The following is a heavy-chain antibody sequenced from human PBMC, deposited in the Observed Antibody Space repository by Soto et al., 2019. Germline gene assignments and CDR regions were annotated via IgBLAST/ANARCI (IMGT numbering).Heavy chain of an antibody. CDR1: GFTFSIYG. CDR2: IWYDGSNK. J-gene: IGHJ6*02. Sequence: PRGSLGLSCATSGFTFSIYGMHWVRQAPGKGLEWVAVIWYDGSNKYYADSVKGRFTISRDNSKNTLYLQMNSLRAEDTAVYYCARFIAVAGTSYYYYGMDVWGQGTTVTVSS. V-gene: IGHV3-33*01. D-gene: IGHD6-19*01. CDR3: ARFIAVAGTSYYYYGMDV.